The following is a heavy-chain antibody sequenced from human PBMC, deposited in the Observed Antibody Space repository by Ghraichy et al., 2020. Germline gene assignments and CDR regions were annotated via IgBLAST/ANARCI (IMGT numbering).Heavy chain of an antibody. D-gene: IGHD6-13*01. CDR1: GFTFSSYS. J-gene: IGHJ4*02. CDR3: ARETIGSSSSVNPWGEWHDIDY. V-gene: IGHV3-21*01. CDR2: ISSSSSYI. Sequence: AGSLRLSCAASGFTFSSYSMNWVRQAPGKGLEWVSSISSSSSYIYYADSVKGRFTISRDNAKNSLYLQMNSLRAEDTAVYYCARETIGSSSSVNPWGEWHDIDYWGQGTLVTVSS.